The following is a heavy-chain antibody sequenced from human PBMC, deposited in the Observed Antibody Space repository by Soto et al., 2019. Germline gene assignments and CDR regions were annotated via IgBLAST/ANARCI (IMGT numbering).Heavy chain of an antibody. D-gene: IGHD6-6*01. J-gene: IGHJ6*02. CDR2: INPNSGGT. CDR3: ARGPYSSSFYYYYGMDV. CDR1: GYTFTGYY. Sequence: ASVKVSCKASGYTFTGYYMHWVRQAPGQGLEWMGWINPNSGGTNYAQKFQGWVTITRDTSASTAYMELSSLRSEDTAVYYCARGPYSSSFYYYYGMDVWGQGTTVTVSS. V-gene: IGHV1-2*04.